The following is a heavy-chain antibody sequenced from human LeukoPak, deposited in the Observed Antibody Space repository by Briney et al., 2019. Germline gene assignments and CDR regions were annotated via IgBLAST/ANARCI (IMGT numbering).Heavy chain of an antibody. J-gene: IGHJ4*02. CDR3: ARQVGPDY. Sequence: PGGSLRLSCAASGFTFRNYAMAWFRQAPGKGLEWVSAISGSSANRYFADSVKGRFTISRDNSRNALYLQMNSLRAGDTAVYFCARQVGPDYWGQGTLVTVSS. CDR2: ISGSSANR. CDR1: GFTFRNYA. V-gene: IGHV3-23*01.